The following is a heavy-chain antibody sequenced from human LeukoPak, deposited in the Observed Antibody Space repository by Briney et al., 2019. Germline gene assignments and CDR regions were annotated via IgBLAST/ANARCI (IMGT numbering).Heavy chain of an antibody. J-gene: IGHJ4*02. D-gene: IGHD3-3*01. Sequence: SETLSLTCAVYGGSFSGYYWSWIRQPPGKGLEWIGEINHSGNTNYNPSLKSRVTISVDTSKNQFSLKLSSVTAADTAVYYCARGPTYYDFWSGYSNYWGQGTLVTVSS. CDR3: ARGPTYYDFWSGYSNY. CDR1: GGSFSGYY. CDR2: INHSGNT. V-gene: IGHV4-34*01.